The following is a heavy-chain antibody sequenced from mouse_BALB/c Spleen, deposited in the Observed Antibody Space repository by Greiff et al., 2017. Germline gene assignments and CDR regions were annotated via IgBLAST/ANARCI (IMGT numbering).Heavy chain of an antibody. V-gene: IGHV1S135*01. CDR3: ATARAKAWFAY. Sequence: EVQLQQSGPELMKPGASVKISCKASGYSFTSYYMHWVKQSHGKSLEWIGYIDPFNGGTSYNQKFKGKATLTVDKSSSTAYMHLSSLTSEDSAVYYCATARAKAWFAYWGQGTLVTVSA. CDR1: GYSFTSYY. D-gene: IGHD3-2*01. CDR2: IDPFNGGT. J-gene: IGHJ3*01.